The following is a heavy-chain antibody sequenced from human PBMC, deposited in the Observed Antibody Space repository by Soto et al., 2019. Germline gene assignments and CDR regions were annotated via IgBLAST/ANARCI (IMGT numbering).Heavy chain of an antibody. CDR1: GYTFTSCG. CDR2: INTYSGNT. V-gene: IGHV1-18*01. J-gene: IGHJ4*02. CDR3: ARDLDGSGSYYTGY. Sequence: ASVKVSCKASGYTFTSCGISWVRQAPGQGLEWMGWINTYSGNTNYAQKLQGRVTMTTDTSASTAYMGLRSLRSDDTAVYYCARDLDGSGSYYTGYWGQGTLVTVSS. D-gene: IGHD3-10*01.